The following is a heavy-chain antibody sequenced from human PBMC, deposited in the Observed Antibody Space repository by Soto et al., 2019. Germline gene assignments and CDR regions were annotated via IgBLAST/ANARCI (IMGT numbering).Heavy chain of an antibody. V-gene: IGHV4-34*01. J-gene: IGHJ6*02. D-gene: IGHD3-22*01. Sequence: SETLSLTCAVYGGSFSGYYWSWIRQPPGKGLEWIGEINHSGSTNYNPSLKSRVTISVDTSKNQFSLKLSSVTAADTAVYYCAREERGTTSGSSGSYYYGMDVWGQGTTVTVSS. CDR1: GGSFSGYY. CDR2: INHSGST. CDR3: AREERGTTSGSSGSYYYGMDV.